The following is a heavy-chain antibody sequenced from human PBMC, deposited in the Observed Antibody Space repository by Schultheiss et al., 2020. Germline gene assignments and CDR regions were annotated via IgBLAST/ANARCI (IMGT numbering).Heavy chain of an antibody. J-gene: IGHJ4*02. CDR2: IHVSGTT. V-gene: IGHV4-34*01. Sequence: SETLSLTCAVNGGFFCGYYWSWIRQPPGKGLEWIGVIHVSGTTYYNPSLKSRVTISVDTSKNQFSLKLSSVTAADTAVYYCARDSGSYGEADYWGQGTLVTVSS. CDR3: ARDSGSYGEADY. CDR1: GGFFCGYY. D-gene: IGHD1-26*01.